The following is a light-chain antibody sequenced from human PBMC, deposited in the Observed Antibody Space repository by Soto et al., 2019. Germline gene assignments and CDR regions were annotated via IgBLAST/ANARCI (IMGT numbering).Light chain of an antibody. CDR2: WAS. J-gene: IGKJ2*01. CDR3: QQYYTTPQNT. CDR1: QSVLYSSNNKNY. Sequence: DIVMTQSPDSLAVSLGERATINCKSSQSVLYSSNNKNYLAWYQQKPGQPPKLLIYWASTREYGVPDRFSGSGSGTAFPLTISSLQAEDVSVYYCQQYYTTPQNTFGQGTKLEIK. V-gene: IGKV4-1*01.